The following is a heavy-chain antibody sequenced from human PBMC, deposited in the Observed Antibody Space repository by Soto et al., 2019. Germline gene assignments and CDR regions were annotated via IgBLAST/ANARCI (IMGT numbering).Heavy chain of an antibody. J-gene: IGHJ4*02. CDR2: MNMDGSRT. D-gene: IGHD2-21*01. Sequence: EVQLVESGGGLVQPGGSLRLSCAASGFTFSIYWMHWVRQAPGKGLVWVSRMNMDGSRTSYADFAKGGFTISRDDAKSTVYLQMSNLRAEATAVYYCVRGDGDRYDGHGYLGRHWGQGTLVTVSS. CDR3: VRGDGDRYDGHGYLGRH. V-gene: IGHV3-74*01. CDR1: GFTFSIYW.